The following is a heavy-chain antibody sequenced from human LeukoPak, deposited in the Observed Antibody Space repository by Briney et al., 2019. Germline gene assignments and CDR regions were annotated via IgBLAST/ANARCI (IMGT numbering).Heavy chain of an antibody. V-gene: IGHV4-39*01. CDR3: ARSIYYYGSGSFWFDP. D-gene: IGHD3-10*01. CDR2: IYYSGIT. J-gene: IGHJ5*02. CDR1: GGSISSNSYY. Sequence: SETLSLTCTVSGGSISSNSYYWGWIRQPPGKGLDWIGSIYYSGITYYNPSLKSRVTISVDTSKNQFSLKLSSVTAADTAVYYCARSIYYYGSGSFWFDPWGQGTLVTVSS.